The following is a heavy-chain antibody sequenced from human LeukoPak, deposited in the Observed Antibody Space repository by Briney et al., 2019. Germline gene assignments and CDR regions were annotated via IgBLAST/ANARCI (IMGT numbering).Heavy chain of an antibody. CDR3: ARPHSDYGGIDY. CDR1: GFTFTNYD. J-gene: IGHJ4*02. D-gene: IGHD4-17*01. CDR2: ISFTGGNK. Sequence: GRSLRLSCAASGFTFTNYDIHWVRQAPGKGLEWVSVISFTGGNKYYADSVKGRFTISRDNSKSTIFLQMNSLKTEDTAVYYCARPHSDYGGIDYWGQGTLVTVSS. V-gene: IGHV3-30*04.